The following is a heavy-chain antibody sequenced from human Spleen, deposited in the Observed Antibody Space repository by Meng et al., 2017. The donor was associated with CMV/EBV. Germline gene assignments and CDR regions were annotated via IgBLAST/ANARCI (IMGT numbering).Heavy chain of an antibody. D-gene: IGHD5-18*01. CDR3: ARDRGYSHGYAFDH. CDR1: GFTFSNHI. Sequence: GESLKIPWAASGFTFSNHIMTWVRQAPGKGLEWVSSISSRSTYTSYTDSVKGRFTVSRDNAKNSLYLQMTSLRAEDTAIYYCARDRGYSHGYAFDHWGQGTPVTVSS. V-gene: IGHV3-21*01. CDR2: ISSRSTYT. J-gene: IGHJ4*02.